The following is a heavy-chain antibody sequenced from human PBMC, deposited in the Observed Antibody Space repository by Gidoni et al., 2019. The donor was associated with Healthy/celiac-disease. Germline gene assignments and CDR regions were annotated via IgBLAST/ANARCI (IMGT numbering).Heavy chain of an antibody. D-gene: IGHD5-18*01. Sequence: LQLQESGPGLVKPSETLSLTCTVSGGSISSSSYYWGWIRQPPGKGLEWIGSIYYSGSTYYNTSLKGRVTISVDTSKNQCSLKLSSVTAADTAVYYCARHEQLWLEYHDAFDIWGQGTMVTVSS. CDR1: GGSISSSSYY. V-gene: IGHV4-39*01. CDR3: ARHEQLWLEYHDAFDI. J-gene: IGHJ3*02. CDR2: IYYSGST.